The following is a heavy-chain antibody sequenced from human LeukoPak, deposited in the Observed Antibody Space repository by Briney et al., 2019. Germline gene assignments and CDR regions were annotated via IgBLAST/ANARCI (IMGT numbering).Heavy chain of an antibody. V-gene: IGHV1-2*02. CDR1: GYTFTGYY. Sequence: ASVKVSCKASGYTFTGYYMHWVRQAPGQGLEWMGWINPNSGGTNYAQKFQGGVTMTRDTSISTAYMELSRLRSDDTAVYYCARDEGSSSVAPYMDVWGKGTTVTVSS. J-gene: IGHJ6*03. CDR2: INPNSGGT. CDR3: ARDEGSSSVAPYMDV. D-gene: IGHD6-6*01.